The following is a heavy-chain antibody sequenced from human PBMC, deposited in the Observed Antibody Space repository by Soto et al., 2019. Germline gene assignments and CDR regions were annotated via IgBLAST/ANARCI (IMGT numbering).Heavy chain of an antibody. J-gene: IGHJ4*02. Sequence: SETLSLTCAVDGGSFSGYYWSWIRQPPGKGLEWIGEINHSGSTNYNPSLKSRVTISVDTSKNQFSLKLSSVTAADTAVYYCARLVGATVSTFDYWGQGTLVTVSS. CDR1: GGSFSGYY. CDR2: INHSGST. V-gene: IGHV4-34*01. D-gene: IGHD1-26*01. CDR3: ARLVGATVSTFDY.